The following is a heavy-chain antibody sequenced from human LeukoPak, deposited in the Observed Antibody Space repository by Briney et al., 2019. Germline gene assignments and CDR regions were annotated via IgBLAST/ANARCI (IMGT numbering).Heavy chain of an antibody. D-gene: IGHD3-10*01. CDR3: ATFGSGSPVFDC. V-gene: IGHV1-69*13. CDR1: GGTFSSYA. J-gene: IGHJ4*02. Sequence: GASVKVSCKASGGTFSSYAISWVRQAPGQGLEWMGGIIPIFGTANYAQKFQGRVTITADESTSTAYMELSILTSEDTAVYYCATFGSGSPVFDCWGQGTLVTVSS. CDR2: IIPIFGTA.